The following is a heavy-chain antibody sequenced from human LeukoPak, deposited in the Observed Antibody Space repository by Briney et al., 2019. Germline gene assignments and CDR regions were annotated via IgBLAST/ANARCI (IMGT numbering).Heavy chain of an antibody. V-gene: IGHV3-23*01. CDR1: GLTFGDYA. CDR2: IISSAAST. Sequence: GGSLRLSCTVSGLTFGDYAMSWVRQAPGKGLEWVSHIISSAASTDYADSVKGRFTISRDNSKNTLYLQIDSLRAEDTAVYYCAKDLPLGYWPRTPLVLNYFDPWGQGTLVTVST. J-gene: IGHJ5*02. CDR3: AKDLPLGYWPRTPLVLNYFDP. D-gene: IGHD2-15*01.